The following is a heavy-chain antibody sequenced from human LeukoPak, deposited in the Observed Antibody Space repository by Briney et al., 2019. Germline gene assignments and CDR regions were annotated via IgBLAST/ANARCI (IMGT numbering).Heavy chain of an antibody. CDR1: GYNFTNYY. V-gene: IGHV1-46*01. Sequence: ASVKVSCKTSGYNFTNYYMHWVRQAPGLGLEWMGIMNPSGDTTSYAEKFQGRVTMTRDTSTSTVYMELSSLRSGDTAVYYCARGGALRYFEWFSAYWGQGTLVTVSS. J-gene: IGHJ4*02. CDR3: ARGGALRYFEWFSAY. CDR2: MNPSGDTT. D-gene: IGHD3-9*01.